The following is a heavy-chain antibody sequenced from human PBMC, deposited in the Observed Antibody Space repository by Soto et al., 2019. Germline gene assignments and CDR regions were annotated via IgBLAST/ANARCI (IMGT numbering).Heavy chain of an antibody. CDR1: GGSISSYY. J-gene: IGHJ5*02. CDR3: ARGYCSSTICYIWDNWFDP. V-gene: IGHV4-59*01. Sequence: QVQLQESGPGLVKPSETLSLTCTVSGGSISSYYWSWIRQPPGKGLEWIGYIYYSGRTNYNPPLKSGVTISEDTSKNQVSLKLSSVTAADTAVYYCARGYCSSTICYIWDNWFDPWGQGTLVTVSS. D-gene: IGHD2-2*02. CDR2: IYYSGRT.